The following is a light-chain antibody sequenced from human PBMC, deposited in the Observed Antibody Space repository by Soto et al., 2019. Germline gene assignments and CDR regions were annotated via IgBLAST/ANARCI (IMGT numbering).Light chain of an antibody. V-gene: IGKV3-11*01. CDR3: QQRSNWPPIT. J-gene: IGKJ5*01. CDR1: QSVSSY. CDR2: DAS. Sequence: IVLTQSPHTLSLSTVVSARPSSTSSQSVSSYLAWYQQKPGQDPRLLIYDASNRATGSPARFSGSGSGTDVTLTISSLEPEDFAVYYCQQRSNWPPITFGQGTRLEIK.